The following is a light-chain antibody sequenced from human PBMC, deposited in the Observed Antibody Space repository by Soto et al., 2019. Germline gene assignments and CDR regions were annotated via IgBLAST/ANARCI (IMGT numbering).Light chain of an antibody. J-gene: IGKJ1*01. V-gene: IGKV1-39*01. Sequence: DIHMTQSPSSLSASVGDRVTITCRASQTISSYLNWYQQRPGKAPELLISAASSLRGGVPSRFSGSGSGADFALTVSNLQPADSATYFCQQTYSLPWTFGQGTKVDIK. CDR1: QTISSY. CDR3: QQTYSLPWT. CDR2: AAS.